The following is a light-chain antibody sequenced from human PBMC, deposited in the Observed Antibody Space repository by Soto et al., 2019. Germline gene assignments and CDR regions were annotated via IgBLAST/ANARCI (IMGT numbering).Light chain of an antibody. J-gene: IGLJ2*01. Sequence: QSALTQPASVSGSPGQSITISCTGTSSDVGGYYYVSWYQHHPGKAPKLMIYEVTNRPSGVSYRFSGSKSGNTASLIISGLQAEDEADYYCSSYTSSSAPHVVFGGGTKATVL. CDR1: SSDVGGYYY. CDR3: SSYTSSSAPHVV. V-gene: IGLV2-14*01. CDR2: EVT.